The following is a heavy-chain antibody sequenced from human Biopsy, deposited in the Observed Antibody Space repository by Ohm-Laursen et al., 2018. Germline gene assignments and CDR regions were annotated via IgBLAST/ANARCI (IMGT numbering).Heavy chain of an antibody. CDR3: LREAAAGYYRTADF. Sequence: SLRLSCSASGFTFSSHGMHWARQAPRQGLEWGAHFSYDGINKHYADSVKGRFTISRENSKNTLSLQMNSLRVEGTAMYYCLREAAAGYYRTADFWGQGTLVTVSS. V-gene: IGHV3-30*03. CDR2: FSYDGINK. J-gene: IGHJ4*02. CDR1: GFTFSSHG. D-gene: IGHD3-22*01.